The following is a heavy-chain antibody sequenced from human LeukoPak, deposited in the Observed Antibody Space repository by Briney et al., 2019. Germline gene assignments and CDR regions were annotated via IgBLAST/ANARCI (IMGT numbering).Heavy chain of an antibody. J-gene: IGHJ5*02. CDR2: INPKSGVT. V-gene: IGHV1-2*02. Sequence: WASVKVSCTASGYTFSDYYIHWLRQAPGQGLEWMGWINPKSGVTNFAQYFQGRVTMTRDTSSTTVYMELTRLRSDDTAVYYCARPLGSLKEYWWFDPWGQGTLVTVSS. D-gene: IGHD2/OR15-2a*01. CDR1: GYTFSDYY. CDR3: ARPLGSLKEYWWFDP.